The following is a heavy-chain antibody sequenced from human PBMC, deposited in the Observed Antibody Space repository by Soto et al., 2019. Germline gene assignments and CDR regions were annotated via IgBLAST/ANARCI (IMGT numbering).Heavy chain of an antibody. J-gene: IGHJ3*02. Sequence: PGGSLRLSCAASGFTFSSYAMSWVRQAPGEGLEWVSAISGSGGSTYYADSVKGRFTISRDNSKNTLYLQMNSLRAEDTAVYYCAKDVYSSGWYDAFDIWGQGTTVTVSS. CDR1: GFTFSSYA. D-gene: IGHD6-19*01. V-gene: IGHV3-23*01. CDR2: ISGSGGST. CDR3: AKDVYSSGWYDAFDI.